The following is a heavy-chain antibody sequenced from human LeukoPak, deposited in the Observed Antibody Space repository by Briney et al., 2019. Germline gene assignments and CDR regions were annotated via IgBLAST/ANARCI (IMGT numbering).Heavy chain of an antibody. CDR2: IYYSGST. Sequence: SETLSLTCTVSGGSISSYYWSWIRQPPGKGLEWIGYIYYSGSTNYNPSLKSRVTISVDTSKNQFSLKLSSVTAADTAVYYCARDGRDGYKHFDYWGQGTLVTVSS. CDR3: ARDGRDGYKHFDY. D-gene: IGHD5-24*01. CDR1: GGSISSYY. J-gene: IGHJ4*02. V-gene: IGHV4-59*01.